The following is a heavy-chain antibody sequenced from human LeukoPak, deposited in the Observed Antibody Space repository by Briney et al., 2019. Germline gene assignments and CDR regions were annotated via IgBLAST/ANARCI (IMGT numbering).Heavy chain of an antibody. V-gene: IGHV3-74*01. CDR3: ARDSAADGADYDH. CDR2: IKTDGGVT. D-gene: IGHD4/OR15-4a*01. Sequence: GGSLRLSCAASGFTFSGNGMHWVRQAPGKGLEWVSHIKTDGGVTDYADSVKGRFTISRDNARNTLYLQMNSLRAEDSAVYYCARDSAADGADYDHWGQGTLVTVSS. CDR1: GFTFSGNG. J-gene: IGHJ5*02.